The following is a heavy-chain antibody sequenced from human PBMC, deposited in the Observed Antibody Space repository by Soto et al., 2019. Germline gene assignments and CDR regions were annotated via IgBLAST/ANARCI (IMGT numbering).Heavy chain of an antibody. CDR2: IYYSGST. V-gene: IGHV4-59*08. D-gene: IGHD3-22*01. CDR3: ARGFTYYDSSGYLSSEGYFDY. J-gene: IGHJ4*02. CDR1: GGSISSYY. Sequence: PSETLSLTCTVSGGSISSYYWSWIRQPPGKGLEWIGYIYYSGSTNYNPSLKSRVTISVDTSKNQFSLKLSLKLSSVTAADTAVYYCARGFTYYDSSGYLSSEGYFDYWGQGTLVTVSS.